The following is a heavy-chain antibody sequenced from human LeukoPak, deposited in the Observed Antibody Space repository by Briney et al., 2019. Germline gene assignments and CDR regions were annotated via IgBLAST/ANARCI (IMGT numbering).Heavy chain of an antibody. V-gene: IGHV3-30*02. D-gene: IGHD2-2*01. J-gene: IGHJ4*02. CDR1: GFTFSSYG. Sequence: GGSLRLSCAASGFTFSSYGMHWVRQAPGKGLEWVAFMRYDGSNKYYADSVKGRFTISRDNSKNTLYLQMNSLRAEDTAVYYCAKGFIVVVPAAFDYWGQGTLVTVSS. CDR2: MRYDGSNK. CDR3: AKGFIVVVPAAFDY.